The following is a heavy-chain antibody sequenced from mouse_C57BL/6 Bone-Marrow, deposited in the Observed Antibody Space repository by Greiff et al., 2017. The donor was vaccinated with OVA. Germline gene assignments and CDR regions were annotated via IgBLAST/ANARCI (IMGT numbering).Heavy chain of an antibody. J-gene: IGHJ3*01. CDR2: INPNNGGT. CDR3: AREGGSSYFAY. D-gene: IGHD1-1*01. V-gene: IGHV1-26*01. Sequence: EVQLQQSGPELVKPGASVKISCKASGYTFTDYYMNWVKQSHGKSLEWIGDINPNNGGTSYNQKFKGKATLTVDKSSSTAYMELRSLTSEDSAVYYCAREGGSSYFAYWGQGTLVTVSA. CDR1: GYTFTDYY.